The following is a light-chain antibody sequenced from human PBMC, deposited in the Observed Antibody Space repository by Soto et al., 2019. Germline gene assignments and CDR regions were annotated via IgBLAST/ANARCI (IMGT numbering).Light chain of an antibody. CDR1: SSDVGGYNS. Sequence: QSVLTQPASVSGSPGQSITISCTGTSSDVGGYNSVSWFQQYPSKAPRLVIYDVSDRPSGVSNRISGSKSGNTASLTISGLQAEDEADYYCNSYTSSGTYVFGTGTKVTVL. CDR2: DVS. CDR3: NSYTSSGTYV. J-gene: IGLJ1*01. V-gene: IGLV2-14*01.